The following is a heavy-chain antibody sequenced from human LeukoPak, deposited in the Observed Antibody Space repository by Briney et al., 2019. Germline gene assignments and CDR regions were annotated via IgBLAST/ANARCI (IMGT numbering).Heavy chain of an antibody. J-gene: IGHJ2*01. CDR2: ISAYNGNT. D-gene: IGHD2-2*01. Sequence: GASVKVSCKASGYTFTSYGISWVRQAPGQGLEWMGWISAYNGNTNYAQKLQGRVTMTTDTSTSTAYMELRSLRSDDTAVYYCARSPGRVVVPAAMVRYFDLWGRGTLVTVSS. CDR1: GYTFTSYG. V-gene: IGHV1-18*04. CDR3: ARSPGRVVVPAAMVRYFDL.